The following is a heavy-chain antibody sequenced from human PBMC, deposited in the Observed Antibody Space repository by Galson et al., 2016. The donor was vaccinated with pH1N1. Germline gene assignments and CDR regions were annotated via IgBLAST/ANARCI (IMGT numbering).Heavy chain of an antibody. D-gene: IGHD5-18*01. CDR3: AKVTGYLYGYVDY. CDR1: GFTFDDYA. CDR2: ISWNSGSI. Sequence: SLRPSCAASGFTFDDYAMHWVRQAPGKGLEWVSGISWNSGSIGYADSVKGRFTISRDNAKNSLYLQMNSLRAEDTALYYCAKVTGYLYGYVDYWGQGTLVTVSS. V-gene: IGHV3-9*01. J-gene: IGHJ4*02.